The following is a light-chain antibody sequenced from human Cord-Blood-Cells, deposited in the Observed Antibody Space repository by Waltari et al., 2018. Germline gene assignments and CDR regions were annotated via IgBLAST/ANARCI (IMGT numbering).Light chain of an antibody. CDR1: QSISSY. CDR2: AAS. Sequence: DIQMTQSPSSLSASVGDRVTITCRASQSISSYLNWYQQKPGKAPKLLIYAASSLQSGVPSRFSGSGSGTDFTLTSSSLQPEDFATYYCQQSYSTRITFGRGTRLEIK. V-gene: IGKV1-39*01. CDR3: QQSYSTRIT. J-gene: IGKJ5*01.